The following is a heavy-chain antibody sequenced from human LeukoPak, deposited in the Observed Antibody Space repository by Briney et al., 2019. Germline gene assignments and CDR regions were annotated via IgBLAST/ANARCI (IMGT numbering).Heavy chain of an antibody. CDR3: ARCYYDSSGYPTQDY. J-gene: IGHJ4*02. Sequence: GGSLRLSCAASGFTFSSYAMHWVRQAPGKGLEYVSAISSNGGSTYYANSVKGRFTISRDNSKNTLYLQMGSLRAEDMAVYHCARCYYDSSGYPTQDYWGQGTLVTVSS. V-gene: IGHV3-64*01. D-gene: IGHD3-22*01. CDR2: ISSNGGST. CDR1: GFTFSSYA.